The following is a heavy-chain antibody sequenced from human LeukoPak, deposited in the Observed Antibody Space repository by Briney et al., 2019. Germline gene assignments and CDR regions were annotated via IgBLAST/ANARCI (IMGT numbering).Heavy chain of an antibody. D-gene: IGHD6-19*01. V-gene: IGHV1-46*01. CDR2: INPSGGST. CDR1: GYTFTSYY. J-gene: IGHJ6*03. Sequence: ASVKVSCKASGYTFTSYYMHWVRQAPGQGLEWMGIINPSGGSTSYAQKFQGRVTMTRDMSTSTVYMELSSLRSEDTAVYYCARAVAGTADYYYYYMDVWGKGTTVTVS. CDR3: ARAVAGTADYYYYYMDV.